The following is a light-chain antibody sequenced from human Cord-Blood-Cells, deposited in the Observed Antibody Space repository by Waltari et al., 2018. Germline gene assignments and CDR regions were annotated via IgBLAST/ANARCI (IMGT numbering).Light chain of an antibody. Sequence: QSVLTQPPSVSEAPRQRVTISCSGSSSNIGNNVVNWYQQLPGKAPKLLIYYDDLLPSVVSDRFSGSKSGTSASLAISGLQSDDDADYYCAAWDDSLNGVVFGGGTKLTVL. CDR3: AAWDDSLNGVV. CDR2: YDD. J-gene: IGLJ2*01. CDR1: SSNIGNNV. V-gene: IGLV1-36*01.